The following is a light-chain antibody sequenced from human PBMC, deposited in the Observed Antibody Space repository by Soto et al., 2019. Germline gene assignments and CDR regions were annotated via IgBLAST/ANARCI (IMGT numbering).Light chain of an antibody. CDR3: QQYYSYPIT. CDR1: QGIRND. V-gene: IGKV1-17*01. Sequence: DIHMTQSPSSVSASVGYRFTITCRASQGIRNDLGWYQQKPGKAPKRLIYAASSLQSGVPSRFSGSGYGTDFTLTISCLQSEDFETYYCQQYYSYPITFGHGTRLEIK. J-gene: IGKJ5*01. CDR2: AAS.